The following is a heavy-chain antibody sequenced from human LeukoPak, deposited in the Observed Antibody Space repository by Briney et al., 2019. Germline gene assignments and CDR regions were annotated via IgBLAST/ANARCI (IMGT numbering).Heavy chain of an antibody. J-gene: IGHJ4*02. D-gene: IGHD3-10*01. V-gene: IGHV3-7*04. CDR1: GFRFSTYW. Sequence: GGSLRLSCAASGFRFSTYWMSWVRQAPGKGLEWVANIKDDGSEKYYVDSVKGRFTISRDNAKNSLFLQMNSLRVDDTAVYYCARGGSYYANWGQGTLVTVSS. CDR3: ARGGSYYAN. CDR2: IKDDGSEK.